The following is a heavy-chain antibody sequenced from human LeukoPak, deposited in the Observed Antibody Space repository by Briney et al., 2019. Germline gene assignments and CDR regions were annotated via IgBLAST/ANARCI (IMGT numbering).Heavy chain of an antibody. CDR3: ARGDGQLWQGYYFDY. CDR2: INHSGST. J-gene: IGHJ4*02. CDR1: GGSFSGYY. V-gene: IGHV4-34*01. Sequence: SETLSLTCAVYGGSFSGYYWSWIRQPPGKGLEWIGEINHSGSTNYNPSLKSRVTISVDTSKNQFSLKLSSVTAADTAVYYCARGDGQLWQGYYFDYWGQGTLVTVSS. D-gene: IGHD5-18*01.